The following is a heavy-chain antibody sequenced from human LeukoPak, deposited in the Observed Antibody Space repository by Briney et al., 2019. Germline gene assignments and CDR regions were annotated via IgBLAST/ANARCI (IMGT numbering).Heavy chain of an antibody. CDR3: ARRAGVGITIFGVVRGYYYYGVDV. CDR2: ISAYNSNT. D-gene: IGHD3-3*01. V-gene: IGHV1-18*01. CDR1: GYIFTSYG. J-gene: IGHJ6*02. Sequence: ASVKVSCKASGYIFTSYGISWVRQAPGQGLEWMGWISAYNSNTNYAQKLQGRVTMTTDTSTSTAYMELRILRSDDPAVYYCARRAGVGITIFGVVRGYYYYGVDVWGQGTTVTVSS.